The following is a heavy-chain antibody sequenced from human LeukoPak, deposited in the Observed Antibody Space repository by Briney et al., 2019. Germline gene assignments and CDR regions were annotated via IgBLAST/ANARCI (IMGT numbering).Heavy chain of an antibody. V-gene: IGHV3-48*02. CDR2: ISSSSSTI. Sequence: GGSLRLSCAASGFTFSSYSMNWVRQAPGKGLEWVSYISSSSSTIYYADSVKGRFTISRDNAKNSLYLQMNSLRDEDTAVYYCARDQGGYSSGWSPGWFDPWGQGTLVTVSS. D-gene: IGHD6-19*01. J-gene: IGHJ5*02. CDR3: ARDQGGYSSGWSPGWFDP. CDR1: GFTFSSYS.